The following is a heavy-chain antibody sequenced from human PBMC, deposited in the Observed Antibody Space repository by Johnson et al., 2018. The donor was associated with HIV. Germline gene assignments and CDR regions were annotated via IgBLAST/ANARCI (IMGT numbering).Heavy chain of an antibody. CDR3: AREPHNFWSPDAFDI. V-gene: IGHV3-15*01. CDR2: IKRKTDGGTT. CDR1: GFTFSNAW. D-gene: IGHD3-3*01. J-gene: IGHJ3*02. Sequence: VQLVESGGGLVQPGGSLRLSCAASGFTFSNAWMSWVRQAPGKGLEWIGRIKRKTDGGTTDYAAPVKGRFSISRDDSKNSLYLQMNSLKTEDTAVYYCAREPHNFWSPDAFDIWGQGTMVAVSS.